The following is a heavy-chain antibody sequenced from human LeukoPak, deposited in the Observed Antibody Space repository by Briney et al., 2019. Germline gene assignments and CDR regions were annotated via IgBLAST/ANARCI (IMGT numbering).Heavy chain of an antibody. J-gene: IGHJ4*02. Sequence: GSLRLSCAASGFTFSDYYMSWVRQAPGKGLEWVSSISDTGGSTYYADSVRGRFTISRDNSKSTLYLQMNSLRAEDTAIYYCAKDRVTGSRKFDYWGQGTLVTVSS. D-gene: IGHD3-9*01. CDR2: ISDTGGST. CDR3: AKDRVTGSRKFDY. V-gene: IGHV3-23*01. CDR1: GFTFSDYY.